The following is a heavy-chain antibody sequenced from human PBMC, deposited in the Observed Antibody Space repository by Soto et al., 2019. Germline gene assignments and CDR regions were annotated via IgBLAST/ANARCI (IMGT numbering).Heavy chain of an antibody. D-gene: IGHD6-13*01. V-gene: IGHV1-46*01. Sequence: QVQLVQSGAEVKNPGASVKVSCKSSGYTFTSYYLHWVRQAPGQGLEWMGVINPNSGRATYAQTFQGRVTMTSDTSSNTVYMELGSLISEDMAVYYCARAAAPGSGRRVDVWGQGTTVIVSS. CDR3: ARAAAPGSGRRVDV. CDR2: INPNSGRA. CDR1: GYTFTSYY. J-gene: IGHJ6*02.